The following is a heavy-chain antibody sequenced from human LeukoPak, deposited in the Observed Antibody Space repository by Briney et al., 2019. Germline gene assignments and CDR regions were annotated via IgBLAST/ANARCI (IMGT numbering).Heavy chain of an antibody. J-gene: IGHJ4*02. D-gene: IGHD3-10*01. CDR1: GFTVSSNY. V-gene: IGHV3-53*01. CDR2: IYSGGST. CDR3: ARAISVDY. Sequence: TGGSLRLSCAASGFTVSSNYMSWVRQAPGKGLEWVSVIYSGGSTYYADSVKGRFATSRDNSKNMLYLQMNSLRAEDTAVYYCARAISVDYWGQGTLVTVSS.